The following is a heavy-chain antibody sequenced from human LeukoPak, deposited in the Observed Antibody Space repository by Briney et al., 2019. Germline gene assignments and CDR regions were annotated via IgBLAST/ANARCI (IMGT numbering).Heavy chain of an antibody. CDR1: GFTFSSYS. CDR3: AIVVVPAAMLDY. D-gene: IGHD2-2*01. V-gene: IGHV3-21*01. Sequence: GGSLRLSCAASGFTFSSYSMTWVRQAPGKGLEWVSSISSSSSYIYYADSVKGRFTISRDNAKNSLYLQMNSLRAEDTAVYYCAIVVVPAAMLDYWGQGTLVTVSS. CDR2: ISSSSSYI. J-gene: IGHJ4*02.